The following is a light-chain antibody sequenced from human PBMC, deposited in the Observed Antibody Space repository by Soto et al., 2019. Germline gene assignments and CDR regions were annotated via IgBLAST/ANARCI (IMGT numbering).Light chain of an antibody. V-gene: IGKV1-5*03. CDR1: HSINSW. CDR3: QQNYTLWT. J-gene: IGKJ1*01. CDR2: KAS. Sequence: DIQMTQSPSTLSASVGARVTIPCRSSHSINSWLAWYQQKAGKAPKLLIYKASSLESGVPSWFSGSGSGTEFTLTISIQHPDYVANYCRQQNYTLWTFGQGTKVDI.